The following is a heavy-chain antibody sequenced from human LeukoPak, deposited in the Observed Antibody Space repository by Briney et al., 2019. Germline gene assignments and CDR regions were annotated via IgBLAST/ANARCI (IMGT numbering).Heavy chain of an antibody. Sequence: GGSLRLSCAASGFTVSSNYMSWVRQAPGKGLEWVSVIYSGGSTYYADSVKGRFTISRDNARNSLYLQMTSLRAEDTAVYYCARDILTGSQSRFQHWGQGTLVTVSS. CDR1: GFTVSSNY. D-gene: IGHD3-9*01. J-gene: IGHJ1*01. CDR3: ARDILTGSQSRFQH. V-gene: IGHV3-53*01. CDR2: IYSGGST.